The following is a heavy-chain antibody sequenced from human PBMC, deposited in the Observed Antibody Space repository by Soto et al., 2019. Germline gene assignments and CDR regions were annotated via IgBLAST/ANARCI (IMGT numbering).Heavy chain of an antibody. J-gene: IGHJ4*02. V-gene: IGHV4-4*07. Sequence: SETLSLTCTFSCGSIISYYWSWIRQPAGKGLEWIGRIYTSGSTNYNPSLKSRVTMSVDTSKNQFSLKLSSVTAADTAVYYCARDPGYSSGWYESRLFDYWGQGTLVTVSS. CDR2: IYTSGST. D-gene: IGHD6-19*01. CDR3: ARDPGYSSGWYESRLFDY. CDR1: CGSIISYY.